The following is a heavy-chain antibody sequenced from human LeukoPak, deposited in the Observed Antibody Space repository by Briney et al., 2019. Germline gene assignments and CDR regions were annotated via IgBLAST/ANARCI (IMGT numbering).Heavy chain of an antibody. V-gene: IGHV4-4*09. J-gene: IGHJ5*02. CDR3: ARRAAAYNWFDP. CDR2: IYSSGSI. Sequence: GSLRLSCAASGFTFSSYAMSWVRQAPGKGLEWMGNIYSSGSIDYNPSHKSRVTISVDTSKNQFSLKLSSVTAADTAVYYCARRAAAYNWFDPWGQGTLVTVSS. CDR1: GFTFSSYA. D-gene: IGHD6-13*01.